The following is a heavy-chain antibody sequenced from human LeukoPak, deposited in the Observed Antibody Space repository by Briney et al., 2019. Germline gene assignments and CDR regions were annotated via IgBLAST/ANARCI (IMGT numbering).Heavy chain of an antibody. D-gene: IGHD1-26*01. Sequence: PSETLSLTCTVSGGSISSSSYYWGWIHQPPGKGLEWIGSIYYSGSTYYNPSLKSRVTISVDTSKNQFSLKLSSVTAADTAVYYCAGGLATGIVGATTRDAFDIWGQGTMVTVSS. J-gene: IGHJ3*02. CDR2: IYYSGST. V-gene: IGHV4-39*01. CDR1: GGSISSSSYY. CDR3: AGGLATGIVGATTRDAFDI.